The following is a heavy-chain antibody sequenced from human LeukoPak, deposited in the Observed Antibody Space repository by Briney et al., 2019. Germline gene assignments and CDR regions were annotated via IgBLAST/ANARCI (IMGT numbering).Heavy chain of an antibody. CDR2: IIPIFGTA. D-gene: IGHD3-22*01. V-gene: IGHV1-69*13. CDR1: GGTFSSYA. J-gene: IGHJ4*02. CDR3: ARLYYYDSSGQTLFDY. Sequence: SVKVSCKASGGTFSSYAISWVRQAPGQGLEWMGGIIPIFGTANYAQKFQGRVTITADESTSTAYMELSSLRSEDTAVYYCARLYYYDSSGQTLFDYWGQGTLVTVSS.